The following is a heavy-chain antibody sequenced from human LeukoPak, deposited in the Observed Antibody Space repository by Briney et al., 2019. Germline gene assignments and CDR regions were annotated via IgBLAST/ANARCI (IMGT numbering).Heavy chain of an antibody. V-gene: IGHV4-59*01. CDR2: IYYSGST. J-gene: IGHJ3*02. CDR3: ARDLFGAFDI. CDR1: GGSICSYY. Sequence: SETLSLTCTVSGGSICSYYGSWIRQPPGKGLEWIGYIYYSGSTNYNPSLKSRVTISVDTSKNQFSLELSSVTAADTAVYYCARDLFGAFDIWGQGTMLSVSS. D-gene: IGHD2-21*01.